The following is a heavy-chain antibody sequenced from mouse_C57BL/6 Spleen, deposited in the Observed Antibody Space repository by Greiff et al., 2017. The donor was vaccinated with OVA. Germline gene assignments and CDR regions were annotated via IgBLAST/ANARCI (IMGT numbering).Heavy chain of an antibody. CDR3: ARSDYGSSYFDY. CDR1: GYSFTGYF. J-gene: IGHJ2*01. D-gene: IGHD1-1*01. Sequence: EVQLQQSGPELVKPGDSVKISCKASGYSFTGYFMNWVMQSHGKSLEWIGRINPYNGDTFYNQKFKGKATLTVDKSSSTAHMELRSLTSEDSAVYYCARSDYGSSYFDYWGQGTTLTVSS. CDR2: INPYNGDT. V-gene: IGHV1-20*01.